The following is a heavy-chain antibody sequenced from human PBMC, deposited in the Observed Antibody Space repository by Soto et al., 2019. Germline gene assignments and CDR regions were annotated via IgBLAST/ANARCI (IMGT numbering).Heavy chain of an antibody. CDR1: GFSFSHYC. Sequence: TGGSLRLSCAASGFSFSHYCMSWVRKAPGKGLEWVSAISGSGGSTYYADSVKGRFTISRDNSKNTLYLQMDSLRVEDKAIYYCANGRYSNSAEFNYWGQGTLVTVSP. V-gene: IGHV3-23*01. J-gene: IGHJ4*02. CDR2: ISGSGGST. D-gene: IGHD5-18*01. CDR3: ANGRYSNSAEFNY.